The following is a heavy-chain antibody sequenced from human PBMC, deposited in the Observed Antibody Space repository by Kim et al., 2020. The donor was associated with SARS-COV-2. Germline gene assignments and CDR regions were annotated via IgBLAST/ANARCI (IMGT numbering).Heavy chain of an antibody. CDR2: INPNSGDT. CDR1: GYTFIDYY. CDR3: ARDHGFQGHRYNGYDYPGH. V-gene: IGHV1-2*06. D-gene: IGHD5-12*01. Sequence: ASVKVSCKASGYTFIDYYIYWVRQAPGQGLEWLGRINPNSGDTNYAQKFQGRVTMTRDTSISTAYMELSRLTSDDTAMYYCARDHGFQGHRYNGYDYPGHWGQGTLVIVSS. J-gene: IGHJ4*02.